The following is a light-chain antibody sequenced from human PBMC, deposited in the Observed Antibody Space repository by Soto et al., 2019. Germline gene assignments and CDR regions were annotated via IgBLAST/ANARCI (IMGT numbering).Light chain of an antibody. J-gene: IGKJ1*01. CDR3: QLYNNWPPWT. CDR2: GVS. V-gene: IGKV3-15*01. Sequence: EIVMTQSPATLSVSPGERATLSCRASQSVSSNLAWYQQKPGQAPRLLIYGVSTRATGIPARFSGSGSGTEFSLTISSLQSEDFGVYYCQLYNNWPPWTFGQGTRVEIK. CDR1: QSVSSN.